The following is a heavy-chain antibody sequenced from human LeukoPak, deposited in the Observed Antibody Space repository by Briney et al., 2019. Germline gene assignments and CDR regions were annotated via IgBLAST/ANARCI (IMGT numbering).Heavy chain of an antibody. J-gene: IGHJ4*02. Sequence: VASVKVSCKASGYTFTSYYMHWVRQAPGQGLEWMGIINPSGGSTSYAQKFQGRVTMTRDMSTSTVYMELSSLRSEDTAVYYCARVFYYDSSGYYGGYFDYWGQGTLVTVSS. CDR3: ARVFYYDSSGYYGGYFDY. CDR1: GYTFTSYY. D-gene: IGHD3-22*01. CDR2: INPSGGST. V-gene: IGHV1-46*01.